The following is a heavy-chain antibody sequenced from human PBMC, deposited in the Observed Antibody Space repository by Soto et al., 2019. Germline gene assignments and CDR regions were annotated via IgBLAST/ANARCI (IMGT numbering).Heavy chain of an antibody. D-gene: IGHD2-15*01. CDR3: AKDGWPGHIYFDY. Sequence: EVQLLESGGGLVQPGGSLRLSCAASGFTFSSYAMSWVRQAPGKGLEWVSAISGSGGSTYYADSVKGRFTISRDNSKNTLYLQMSSLRSEDTAVYYCAKDGWPGHIYFDYWGQGTLVTVSS. CDR2: ISGSGGST. CDR1: GFTFSSYA. J-gene: IGHJ4*02. V-gene: IGHV3-23*01.